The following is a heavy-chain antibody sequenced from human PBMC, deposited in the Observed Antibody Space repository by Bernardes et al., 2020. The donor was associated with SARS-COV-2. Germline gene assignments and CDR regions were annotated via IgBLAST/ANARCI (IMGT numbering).Heavy chain of an antibody. J-gene: IGHJ6*02. CDR3: AKDGYSSIWIKYYYYGMDV. D-gene: IGHD6-13*01. CDR2: ISGSASST. V-gene: IGHV3-23*01. Sequence: SLSLSCEASGFTFSAYAMAWVRQAPGKGLEWVAAISGSASSTFYADSVKGRFIISRDNSKNTLFLQMNSLRAEDTAMYYCAKDGYSSIWIKYYYYGMDVWGQGTTVTGSS. CDR1: GFTFSAYA.